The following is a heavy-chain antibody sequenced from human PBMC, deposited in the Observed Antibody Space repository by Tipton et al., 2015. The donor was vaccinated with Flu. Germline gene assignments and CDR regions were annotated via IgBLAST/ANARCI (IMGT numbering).Heavy chain of an antibody. Sequence: TLSLTCTVSGGSISTYYWNWIRQPPGKGLEWIGCIYNSGSAYYNPSLGSRVTISVDTSKNQFSLNLSSVTAADTAVYYCAKHLGRGYYDKSGRRWFDPWGQGTLVTVSS. J-gene: IGHJ5*02. V-gene: IGHV4-59*08. CDR2: IYNSGSA. D-gene: IGHD3-22*01. CDR3: AKHLGRGYYDKSGRRWFDP. CDR1: GGSISTYY.